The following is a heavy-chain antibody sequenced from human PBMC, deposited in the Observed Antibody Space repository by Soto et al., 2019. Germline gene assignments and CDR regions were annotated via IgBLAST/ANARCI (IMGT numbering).Heavy chain of an antibody. CDR2: IYYSGST. V-gene: IGHV4-59*01. D-gene: IGHD5-12*01. CDR3: ARDSGYDYNWFDP. Sequence: PSETLSLTCTVSGGSISSYYWSWIRQPPGKGLEWIGYIYYSGSTNYNPSPKSRVTISVDTSKNQFSLKLSSVTAADTAVYYCARDSGYDYNWFDPWGQGTLVTVSS. J-gene: IGHJ5*02. CDR1: GGSISSYY.